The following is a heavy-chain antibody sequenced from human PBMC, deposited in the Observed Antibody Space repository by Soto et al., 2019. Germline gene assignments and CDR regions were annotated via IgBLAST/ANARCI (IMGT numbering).Heavy chain of an antibody. Sequence: QVQLMESGGGVVQPGRSLRLSCEASGFTFSRSGMHWVRQAPGKGLEWVAVISYDGSNKYYTDSVKGRFTISRDNSKNTLYLQMNSLRAEDTAVYYCAKDLHRPGMNDYYGMDVWGQGTTFTVSS. CDR1: GFTFSRSG. D-gene: IGHD6-13*01. CDR2: ISYDGSNK. J-gene: IGHJ6*02. V-gene: IGHV3-30*18. CDR3: AKDLHRPGMNDYYGMDV.